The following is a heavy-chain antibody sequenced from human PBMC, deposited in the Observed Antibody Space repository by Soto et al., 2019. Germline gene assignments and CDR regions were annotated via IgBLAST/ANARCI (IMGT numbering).Heavy chain of an antibody. V-gene: IGHV3-23*01. CDR3: GKSRSSSGLYYFDG. J-gene: IGHJ4*02. Sequence: EVQLLNSGGGLVQPGGSLALSCTASGFTFNNYALSWVRQAPGKGLEWVSGISGSGLSTYYADLVKGRFSISRDSSTNTVHLQMNSLRAEDTALYYCGKSRSSSGLYYFDGWGQGTLVTVSS. CDR1: GFTFNNYA. CDR2: ISGSGLST. D-gene: IGHD6-19*01.